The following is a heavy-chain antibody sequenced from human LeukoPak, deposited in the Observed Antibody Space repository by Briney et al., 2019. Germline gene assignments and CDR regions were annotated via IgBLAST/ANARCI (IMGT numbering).Heavy chain of an antibody. CDR3: AKDSTTYCSGGSCYGGVDY. J-gene: IGHJ4*02. CDR1: GFTIRNYA. Sequence: SGGSLRLSCAASGFTIRNYAMHWVRQSPGKGLEWVAVISYDASNKYYADSVKGRFTISRDNSKNTLYLQMNSLRAEDTAVYYCAKDSTTYCSGGSCYGGVDYWGQGTLVTVSS. D-gene: IGHD2-15*01. V-gene: IGHV3-30*04. CDR2: ISYDASNK.